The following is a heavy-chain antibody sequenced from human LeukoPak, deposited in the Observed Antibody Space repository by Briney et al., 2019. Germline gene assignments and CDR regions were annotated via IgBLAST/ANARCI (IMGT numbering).Heavy chain of an antibody. V-gene: IGHV1-18*01. D-gene: IGHD6-19*01. Sequence: GASVKVSRKASGYTFTSYGISWVRQAPGQGLEWMGWISAYNGNTNYAQKLQGRVTMTTDTSTSTAYMELRSLRSDDTAVYYCARDRVGEQWLVIAFDIWGQGTMVTVFS. CDR2: ISAYNGNT. CDR1: GYTFTSYG. J-gene: IGHJ3*02. CDR3: ARDRVGEQWLVIAFDI.